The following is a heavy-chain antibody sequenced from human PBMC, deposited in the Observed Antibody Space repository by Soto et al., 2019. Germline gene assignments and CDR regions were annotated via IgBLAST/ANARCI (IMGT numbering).Heavy chain of an antibody. CDR3: ARDDILTGYLGNDWFDP. D-gene: IGHD3-9*01. Sequence: PSETLSLTCTVSGGSISSSSYYWGWIRQPPGKGLEWIGSIYYSGSTYYKPSLKSRVTISVDTSKNQYYLKLSSVTAADTAVYYFARDDILTGYLGNDWFDPWGQGTLVTVSS. CDR2: IYYSGST. J-gene: IGHJ5*02. CDR1: GGSISSSSYY. V-gene: IGHV4-39*02.